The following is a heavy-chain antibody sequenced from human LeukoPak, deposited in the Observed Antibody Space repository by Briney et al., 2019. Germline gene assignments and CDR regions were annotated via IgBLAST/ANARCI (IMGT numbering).Heavy chain of an antibody. D-gene: IGHD3-3*01. V-gene: IGHV3-21*01. CDR3: AREGVEENYFDY. Sequence: PGGSLRLSCAASGLTFSSYSMNWVRQAPGKGLEWVSSISGSSSYIYYADSVKGRFTISRDNAKNSLYLQMNSLRAEDTAVYYCAREGVEENYFDYWGQGTLVTVSS. J-gene: IGHJ4*02. CDR2: ISGSSSYI. CDR1: GLTFSSYS.